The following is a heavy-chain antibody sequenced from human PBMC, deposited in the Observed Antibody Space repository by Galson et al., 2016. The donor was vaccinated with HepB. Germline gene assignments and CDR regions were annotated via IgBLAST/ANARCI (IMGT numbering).Heavy chain of an antibody. J-gene: IGHJ4*02. Sequence: SLRLSCAASGFTFSSYALHWVRQAPGKGLEWVAAISYDGSKKFDADSVKGRFTISRDNSKNTVYLQMNSLRPEDTAVYYCAIPPVVTATRALFDYWGQGTLVIVSS. CDR1: GFTFSSYA. V-gene: IGHV3-30*04. CDR3: AIPPVVTATRALFDY. D-gene: IGHD2-21*02. CDR2: ISYDGSKK.